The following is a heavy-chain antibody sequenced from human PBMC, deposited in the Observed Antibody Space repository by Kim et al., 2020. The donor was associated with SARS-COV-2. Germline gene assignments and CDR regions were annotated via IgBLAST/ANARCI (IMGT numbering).Heavy chain of an antibody. CDR2: INHSGST. CDR1: GGSFSGYY. D-gene: IGHD2-15*01. CDR3: ARGKQDIVVVLAVYYYYYYMDV. Sequence: SETLSLTCAVYGGSFSGYYWSWIRQPPGKGLEWIGEINHSGSTNYNPSLKSRVTISVDTSKNQFSLKLSSVTAADTAVYYCARGKQDIVVVLAVYYYYYYMDVWGKGTTVTVSS. J-gene: IGHJ6*03. V-gene: IGHV4-34*01.